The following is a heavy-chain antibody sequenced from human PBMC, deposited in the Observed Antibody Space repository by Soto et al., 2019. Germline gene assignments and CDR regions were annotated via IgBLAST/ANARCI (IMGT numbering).Heavy chain of an antibody. CDR3: TTASPTSLRFFLSSFDY. V-gene: IGHV3-15*07. Sequence: GGSLRLSCAASGFTFSNAWMNWVRQAPGKGLEWVGRIKSKTDGGTTDYAAPVKGRFTISRDDSKNTLYLQMNSLKTEDTAVYYCTTASPTSLRFFLSSFDYWGQGTLVTVSS. CDR2: IKSKTDGGTT. J-gene: IGHJ4*02. D-gene: IGHD3-3*01. CDR1: GFTFSNAW.